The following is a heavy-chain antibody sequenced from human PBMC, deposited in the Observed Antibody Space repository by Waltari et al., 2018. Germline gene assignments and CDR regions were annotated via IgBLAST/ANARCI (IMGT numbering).Heavy chain of an antibody. Sequence: QVQLVQSGAEVRKPGSSVKVSCWASGGSFGTYAITWVRQAPGQGLEWVAGIIPIYGRPNYGHKFQGRVNVAADELTRTAYMELSSLRSDDTAIYYCAKRIVGGPFDVWAQGTMVIVSS. CDR2: IIPIYGRP. D-gene: IGHD1-26*01. V-gene: IGHV1-69*12. CDR3: AKRIVGGPFDV. J-gene: IGHJ3*01. CDR1: GGSFGTYA.